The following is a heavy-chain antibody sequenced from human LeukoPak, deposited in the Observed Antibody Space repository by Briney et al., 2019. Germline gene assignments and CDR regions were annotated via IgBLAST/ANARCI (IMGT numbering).Heavy chain of an antibody. J-gene: IGHJ3*02. Sequence: MSSETLSLTGAVYGGSFSGYSWSWIRRPPGKGLEWIGEINHSGSTNYNPSLKSRVTISVDTSKNQFSLKLSSVTAADTAVYYCARAEWYSSSWPNAFDIWGQGTMVTVSS. CDR3: ARAEWYSSSWPNAFDI. V-gene: IGHV4-34*01. CDR2: INHSGST. D-gene: IGHD6-13*01. CDR1: GGSFSGYS.